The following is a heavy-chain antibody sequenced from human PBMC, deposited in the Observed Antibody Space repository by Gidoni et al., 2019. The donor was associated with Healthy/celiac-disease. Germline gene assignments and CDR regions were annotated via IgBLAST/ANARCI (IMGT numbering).Heavy chain of an antibody. CDR1: GFTFSSYS. CDR2: ISSSSSYI. CDR3: ARPLMTTVTTTDY. J-gene: IGHJ4*02. Sequence: EVQLVESGGGLVKPGGSLRLSCAASGFTFSSYSINWVRQAPGKGLECVSSISSSSSYIYYADSVKGRFTISRDNAKNSLYLQMNSLRAEDTAVYYCARPLMTTVTTTDYWGQGTLVTVSS. D-gene: IGHD4-17*01. V-gene: IGHV3-21*01.